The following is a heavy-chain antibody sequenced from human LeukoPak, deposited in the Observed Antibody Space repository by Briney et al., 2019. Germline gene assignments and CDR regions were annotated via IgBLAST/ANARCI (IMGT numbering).Heavy chain of an antibody. CDR3: ASSKGTYCGGDCY. D-gene: IGHD2-21*01. CDR2: INPNSGGT. CDR1: GYTFTSYG. J-gene: IGHJ4*02. V-gene: IGHV1-2*02. Sequence: GASVKVSCKASGYTFTSYGISWVRQAPGQGLEWMGWINPNSGGTNYAQKFQGRVTMTRDTSISTAYMELSRLRSDDTAVYYCASSKGTYCGGDCYWGQGTLVTVSS.